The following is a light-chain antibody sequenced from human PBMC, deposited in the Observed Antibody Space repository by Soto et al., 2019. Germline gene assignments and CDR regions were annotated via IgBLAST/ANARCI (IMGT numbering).Light chain of an antibody. CDR1: QSVSSSY. V-gene: IGKV3-20*01. Sequence: EIVLTQSPGTLSLSPGGRATLSCRASQSVSSSYLAWYQQKPGQAPRLLIYGASSRPTGLSVKFSGSGSGTDFTLTISRQEPEEFAVYYCQQFGSSPPYTFGQETKLEIK. J-gene: IGKJ2*01. CDR3: QQFGSSPPYT. CDR2: GAS.